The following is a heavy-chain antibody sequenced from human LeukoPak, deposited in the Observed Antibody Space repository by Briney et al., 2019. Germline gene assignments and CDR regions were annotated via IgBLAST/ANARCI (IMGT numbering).Heavy chain of an antibody. CDR3: AKSTWVTPLVGY. J-gene: IGHJ4*02. D-gene: IGHD4-23*01. Sequence: PWASLRLSCAASGFTFSSYAMSWVRQAPGKGLEWVSAISGSGGSTYYADSVKGRFTISRDNSKNTLYLQMNSLRAEDTAVYYCAKSTWVTPLVGYWGQGTLVTVSS. V-gene: IGHV3-23*01. CDR1: GFTFSSYA. CDR2: ISGSGGST.